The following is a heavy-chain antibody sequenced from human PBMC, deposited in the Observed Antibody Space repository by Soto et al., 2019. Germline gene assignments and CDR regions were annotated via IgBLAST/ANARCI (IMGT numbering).Heavy chain of an antibody. CDR1: GFTFTNYA. CDR3: ARALSGTVTHYTTDY. J-gene: IGHJ4*02. V-gene: IGHV3-30-3*01. CDR2: ISFDGTHK. Sequence: QVQLVESGGGVVQPGTSLRLSCVASGFTFTNYAMNWVRQAPGKGLEWVAVISFDGTHKFYADSVKGRFTISRDNSNNMVYLQMNSLRPEDSAVYYCARALSGTVTHYTTDYWGQGTRVTVSS. D-gene: IGHD4-17*01.